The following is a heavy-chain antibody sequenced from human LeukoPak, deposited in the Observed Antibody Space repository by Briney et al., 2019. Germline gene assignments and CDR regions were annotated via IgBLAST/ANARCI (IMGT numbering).Heavy chain of an antibody. CDR3: ARGYDRAVIITQ. J-gene: IGHJ4*02. CDR1: GFIVSTNY. D-gene: IGHD3-10*02. CDR2: IYSGDST. V-gene: IGHV3-66*01. Sequence: TGGSLRLSCAASGFIVSTNYMSWVRQAPGKGLEWVSAIYSGDSTYYADSVKGRFTVSRDNSKNTMYLQMNSLRAEDTAVYYCARGYDRAVIITQWGQGTLVTVSS.